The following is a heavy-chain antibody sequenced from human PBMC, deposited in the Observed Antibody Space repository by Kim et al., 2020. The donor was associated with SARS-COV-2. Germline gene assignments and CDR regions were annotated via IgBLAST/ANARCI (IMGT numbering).Heavy chain of an antibody. CDR1: GFTFSDYY. J-gene: IGHJ6*02. V-gene: IGHV3-11*05. Sequence: GGSLRLSCAASGFTFSDYYMSWIRQAPGKGLEWVSFISSSGSDTNYADSVKGRFTISRDNAKNSLYLQMNSLRAEDTAVYYCARVGYDYVWGSYRDYSYYYGMDVWGQGTTVTVSS. CDR2: ISSSGSDT. D-gene: IGHD3-16*02. CDR3: ARVGYDYVWGSYRDYSYYYGMDV.